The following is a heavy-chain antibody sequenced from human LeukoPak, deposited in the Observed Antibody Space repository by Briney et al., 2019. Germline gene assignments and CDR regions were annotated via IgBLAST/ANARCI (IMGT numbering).Heavy chain of an antibody. D-gene: IGHD2-2*01. J-gene: IGHJ6*02. V-gene: IGHV4-34*01. Sequence: KASETLSLTCAVYGGSFSGYYWSWIRQPPGKGLEWIGEINHSGSTNYNPSLKSRVTISVDTSKNQFSLKLSSVTAADTAVYYCARVGCSSTSCYPYYYYGMDIWGQGTTVTVSS. CDR2: INHSGST. CDR1: GGSFSGYY. CDR3: ARVGCSSTSCYPYYYYGMDI.